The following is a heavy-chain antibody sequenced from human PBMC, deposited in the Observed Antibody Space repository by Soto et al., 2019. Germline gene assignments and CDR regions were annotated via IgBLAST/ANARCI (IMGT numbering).Heavy chain of an antibody. Sequence: VKGYCKASGYTYTRYPMHCGSKEKGQRLEGMGWSNAGNGNTKYSQKFQGRVTITRDTSASTAYMELSSLRSEDTAVYYCASGGYSRPGADYYGMGVCGQGT. D-gene: IGHD6-13*01. V-gene: IGHV1-3*01. CDR2: SNAGNGNT. J-gene: IGHJ6*02. CDR1: GYTYTRYP. CDR3: ASGGYSRPGADYYGMGV.